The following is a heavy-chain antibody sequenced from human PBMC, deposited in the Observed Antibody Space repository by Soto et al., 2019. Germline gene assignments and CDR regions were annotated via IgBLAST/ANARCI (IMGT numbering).Heavy chain of an antibody. CDR1: GGSVSSGSYY. Sequence: SETLSLTCTVSGGSVSSGSYYWSWIRQPPGKGLEWIGYIYYSGSTNYNPSLKSRVTISVDTSKNQFSLKLSSVTAADTAVYYCARGLAALYYFDYWGQGTLVTSPQ. CDR3: ARGLAALYYFDY. V-gene: IGHV4-61*01. CDR2: IYYSGST. D-gene: IGHD3-16*01. J-gene: IGHJ4*02.